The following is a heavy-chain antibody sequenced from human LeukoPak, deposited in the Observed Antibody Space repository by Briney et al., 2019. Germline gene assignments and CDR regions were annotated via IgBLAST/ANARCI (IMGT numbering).Heavy chain of an antibody. CDR1: GGSFSGYY. Sequence: SETLSLTCAVYGGSFSGYYWSWIRQPPGKGLEWIGEINHSGSTNYNPSLKSRVTISVDTPKNQFSLKLSSVTAADTAVYYCARVSLGNWFDPWGQGTLVTVSS. J-gene: IGHJ5*02. CDR3: ARVSLGNWFDP. D-gene: IGHD7-27*01. CDR2: INHSGST. V-gene: IGHV4-34*01.